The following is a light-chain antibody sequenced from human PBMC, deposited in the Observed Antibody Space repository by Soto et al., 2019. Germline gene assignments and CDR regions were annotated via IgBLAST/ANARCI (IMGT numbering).Light chain of an antibody. CDR1: SSDVGGYKY. CDR3: SSYAGINNVGV. J-gene: IGLJ1*01. Sequence: QSALTQPPSASGSPGQSVTISCTGTSSDVGGYKYVSWYQQHPGKAPKLMIFEVNKRPSGVPDRFSGSKSGNTASLTVSGFQAEDEADYYCSSYAGINNVGVFGTGTKVTVL. CDR2: EVN. V-gene: IGLV2-8*01.